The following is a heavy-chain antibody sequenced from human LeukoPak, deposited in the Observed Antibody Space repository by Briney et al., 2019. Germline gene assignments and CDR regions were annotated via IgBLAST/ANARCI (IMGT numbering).Heavy chain of an antibody. CDR3: ARDLSIAAAGMYGY. J-gene: IGHJ4*02. Sequence: ASVKVSCKASGYTFTSYGVSWVRQAPGQGLEWMGWISSYNGNTNYAQKFQGRVTMTTDTSTSTGYMELRSLRSDNTAVYYCARDLSIAAAGMYGYWGQGTLVTVS. V-gene: IGHV1-18*04. D-gene: IGHD6-13*01. CDR1: GYTFTSYG. CDR2: ISSYNGNT.